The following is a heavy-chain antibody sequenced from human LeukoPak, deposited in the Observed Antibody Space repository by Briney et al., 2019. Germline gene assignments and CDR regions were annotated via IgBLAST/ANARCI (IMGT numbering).Heavy chain of an antibody. CDR1: GFTIGTAW. D-gene: IGHD3-3*02. Sequence: GGSLRLSCVSSGFTIGTAWMSWVRQAPGKGLEWLGHIKSEGEGATTDYAAPAKGRFAISRDDSKNMIYLQMSGLKIDDTAIYYCIAHFPYFYGFDVWGKGTTVTVSS. V-gene: IGHV3-15*01. J-gene: IGHJ6*04. CDR2: IKSEGEGATT. CDR3: IAHFPYFYGFDV.